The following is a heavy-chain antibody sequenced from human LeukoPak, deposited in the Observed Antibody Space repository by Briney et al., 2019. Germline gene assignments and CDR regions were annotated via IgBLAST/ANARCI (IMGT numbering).Heavy chain of an antibody. Sequence: SETLSLTCTVSGGSISSSSYYWGWIRQLPGKGLEWIGSIYYSGTTYYNPSLKSRVTISVDTSKNQFSLKLSSMTAADTAVYYCARPLIIVGATGGAFDIWGQGTMVTVSS. CDR2: IYYSGTT. V-gene: IGHV4-39*07. CDR1: GGSISSSSYY. CDR3: ARPLIIVGATGGAFDI. J-gene: IGHJ3*02. D-gene: IGHD1-26*01.